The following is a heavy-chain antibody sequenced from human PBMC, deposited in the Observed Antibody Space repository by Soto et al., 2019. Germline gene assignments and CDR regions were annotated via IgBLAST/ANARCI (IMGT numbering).Heavy chain of an antibody. CDR3: AREDAAAAAGYYYYYYGMDV. Sequence: ASETLSLTCTVSGGSISSGDYYWSWIRQPPGKGLEWIGYIYYSGSTYYNPSLKSRVTISVDTSKNQFSLKLSSVTAADTAVYYCAREDAAAAAGYYYYYYGMDVWGQGTTVTVSS. V-gene: IGHV4-30-4*01. CDR1: GGSISSGDYY. D-gene: IGHD6-13*01. J-gene: IGHJ6*02. CDR2: IYYSGST.